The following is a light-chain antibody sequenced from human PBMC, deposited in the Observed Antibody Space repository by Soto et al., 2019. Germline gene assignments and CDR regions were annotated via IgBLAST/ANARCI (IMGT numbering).Light chain of an antibody. CDR2: EVS. Sequence: QSALTQPASVSGSPGQSITISCTGTSSDVGGYNYVSWYQQHPGKAPKLMIYEVSNRPPGVSNRFSGSKSGNTSSLTIAGLQAEDEADYYCSSYTSGSSYVFGTGTKVTVL. CDR3: SSYTSGSSYV. CDR1: SSDVGGYNY. J-gene: IGLJ1*01. V-gene: IGLV2-14*01.